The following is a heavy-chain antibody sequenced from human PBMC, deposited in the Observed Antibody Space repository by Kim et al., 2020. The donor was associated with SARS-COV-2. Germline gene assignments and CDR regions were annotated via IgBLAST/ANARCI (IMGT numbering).Heavy chain of an antibody. D-gene: IGHD6-13*01. CDR3: AKTLGSSSGAFDI. Sequence: ADSVKGRFTIASDNSKNTRDLQMNSLRAEDTAVYYCAKTLGSSSGAFDIWGQGTMVTVSS. J-gene: IGHJ3*02. V-gene: IGHV3-23*03.